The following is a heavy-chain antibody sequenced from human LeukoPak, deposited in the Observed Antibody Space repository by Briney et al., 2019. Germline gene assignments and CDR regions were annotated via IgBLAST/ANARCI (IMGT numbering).Heavy chain of an antibody. D-gene: IGHD6-6*01. Sequence: SETLSLTCTVSGGSISSYYWSWIRQPARKGLEWIGRIYTSGSTNYNPSLKSRVTMSVDTSKNQFSLKLSSVTAADTAVYYCARDQSTGSSSSVDPWGQGTLVTVSS. V-gene: IGHV4-4*07. J-gene: IGHJ5*02. CDR2: IYTSGST. CDR3: ARDQSTGSSSSVDP. CDR1: GGSISSYY.